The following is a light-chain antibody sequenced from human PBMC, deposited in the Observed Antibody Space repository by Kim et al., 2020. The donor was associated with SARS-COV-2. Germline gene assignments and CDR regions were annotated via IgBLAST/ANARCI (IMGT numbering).Light chain of an antibody. Sequence: LSPEERATLCGTASQGISSNVVCPQHQPGQARRLLIYGASSRATGIADRFSGSGSGTDSTLTINRLAPEDFAVYCRHQYDGAPWTLGQGTQLEIK. CDR2: GAS. J-gene: IGKJ1*01. CDR1: QGISSN. V-gene: IGKV3-20*01. CDR3: HQYDGAPWT.